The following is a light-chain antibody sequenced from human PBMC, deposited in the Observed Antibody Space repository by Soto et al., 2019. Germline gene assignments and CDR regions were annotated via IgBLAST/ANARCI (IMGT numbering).Light chain of an antibody. CDR1: QSVRSN. CDR3: QQRSTWPWT. CDR2: DAS. J-gene: IGKJ1*01. Sequence: EIVLTQSPATLSLSPGERATLSCRASQSVRSNLAWYQQKPGQAPRLLIYDASNRATGIPGRFSGSGSGTEFTLTISNLQPDDFAVYYCQQRSTWPWTFGQGTKVEIK. V-gene: IGKV3-11*01.